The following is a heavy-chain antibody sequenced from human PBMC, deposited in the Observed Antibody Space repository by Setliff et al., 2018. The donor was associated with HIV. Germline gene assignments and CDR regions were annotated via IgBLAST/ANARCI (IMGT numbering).Heavy chain of an antibody. CDR3: AREATPRHSSGWVYFDY. CDR1: GFTFSNYE. J-gene: IGHJ4*02. V-gene: IGHV3-48*03. CDR2: ITGSGDTI. Sequence: GGSLRLSCAASGFTFSNYEVSWVRQAPGEGPEWVSYITGSGDTIYYADSVKGRFTMSRDNAKDSVYLQMNTLRVEDTAVYYCAREATPRHSSGWVYFDYWGQGMMVTVSS. D-gene: IGHD6-19*01.